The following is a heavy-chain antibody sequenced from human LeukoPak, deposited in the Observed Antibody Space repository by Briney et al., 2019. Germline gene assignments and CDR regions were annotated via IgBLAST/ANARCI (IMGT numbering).Heavy chain of an antibody. CDR1: GFTFSSYA. D-gene: IGHD6-6*01. J-gene: IGHJ4*02. Sequence: GGSLRLSCAASGFTFSSYAMSWVRQAPGKGLEWVSAISGSGGSTYYADSVKGRFTISRDNSKNTLYLQMNSLRAEDTAVYYCARSERYSSSRFDYWGQGTLVTVSS. V-gene: IGHV3-23*01. CDR3: ARSERYSSSRFDY. CDR2: ISGSGGST.